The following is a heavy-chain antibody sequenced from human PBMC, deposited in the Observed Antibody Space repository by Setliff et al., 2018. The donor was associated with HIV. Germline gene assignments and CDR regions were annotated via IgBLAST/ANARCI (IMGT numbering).Heavy chain of an antibody. Sequence: GGSLRLSCAASGFTFSDYYMSWIRQAPGKGLEWVSYISSSSSYTNYADSVKGRFTISRDNAKNSLYLQMNSLRAEDTAVYYCAQAQTSVSGSYYQYLQHWGQGTLVTVSS. D-gene: IGHD3-10*01. CDR2: ISSSSSYT. CDR3: AQAQTSVSGSYYQYLQH. J-gene: IGHJ1*01. CDR1: GFTFSDYY. V-gene: IGHV3-11*03.